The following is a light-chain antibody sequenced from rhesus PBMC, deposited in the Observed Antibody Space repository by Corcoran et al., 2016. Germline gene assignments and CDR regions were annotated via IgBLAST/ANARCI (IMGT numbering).Light chain of an antibody. J-gene: IGKJ4*01. CDR3: QQSSTLLT. Sequence: ETVVTQSPATLSLSPGERATLSCRASQSDGSYLAWYQQKPGQAPRLLIYGASSRATGLPGRFSGSGSGTDVPLTISSLDPEDVGVYYSQQSSTLLTFGGGTKVELK. V-gene: IGKV3-24*04. CDR1: QSDGSY. CDR2: GAS.